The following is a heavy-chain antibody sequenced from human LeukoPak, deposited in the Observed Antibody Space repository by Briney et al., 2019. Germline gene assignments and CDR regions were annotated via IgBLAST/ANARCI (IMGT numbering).Heavy chain of an antibody. CDR1: GGSISSYC. J-gene: IGHJ5*02. V-gene: IGHV4-59*08. CDR2: IYYSGST. D-gene: IGHD1-26*01. CDR3: ARHAYRFDPYWFDP. Sequence: PSETLSLTCTVSGGSISSYCWSWIRQPPGKGLEWIGYIYYSGSTNYNPSLKSRVTISVDTSKNQFSLKLSSVTAADTAVCYCARHAYRFDPYWFDPWGQGTLVTVSS.